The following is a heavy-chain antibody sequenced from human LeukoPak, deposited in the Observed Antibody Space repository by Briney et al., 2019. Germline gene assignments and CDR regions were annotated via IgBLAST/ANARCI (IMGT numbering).Heavy chain of an antibody. D-gene: IGHD2-8*01. V-gene: IGHV3-30*04. Sequence: PGRSLRLSCAASGFTFSSYSIHWVRQAPGKGLEWVAIISFDGSNKYYADSVKGRFTISRDSAKNTLYLQMNSLRAEDTAVYYCARDTGYCTNGVCSFDPWGQGTLVTVSP. CDR2: ISFDGSNK. CDR3: ARDTGYCTNGVCSFDP. J-gene: IGHJ5*02. CDR1: GFTFSSYS.